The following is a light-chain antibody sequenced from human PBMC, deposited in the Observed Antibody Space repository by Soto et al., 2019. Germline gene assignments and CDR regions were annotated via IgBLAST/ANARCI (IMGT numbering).Light chain of an antibody. V-gene: IGKV3-15*01. J-gene: IGKJ3*01. Sequence: EIVMTQSPATLSVSPGERATLSCRASQSVSSNLAWYQQRPGQAPRLLIYGASTRATGIPARFSGSGSGTEFTLTISSLQSEDSVVYYCQQSSNGATFGPGTKVDVK. CDR3: QQSSNGAT. CDR1: QSVSSN. CDR2: GAS.